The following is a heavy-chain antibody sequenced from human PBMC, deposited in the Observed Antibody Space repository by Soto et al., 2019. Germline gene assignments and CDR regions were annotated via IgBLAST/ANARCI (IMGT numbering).Heavy chain of an antibody. CDR2: IIPIFGTA. CDR1: GGTFSSYA. CDR3: ARRLAAAGTGLNYYYYGMDV. J-gene: IGHJ6*02. D-gene: IGHD6-13*01. Sequence: GASVKVSCKASGGTFSSYAISWVRQAPGQGLEWMGGIIPIFGTANYAQKFQGRVTITADESTSTAYMELSSLRSEDTAVYCCARRLAAAGTGLNYYYYGMDVWGQGTTVTVSS. V-gene: IGHV1-69*13.